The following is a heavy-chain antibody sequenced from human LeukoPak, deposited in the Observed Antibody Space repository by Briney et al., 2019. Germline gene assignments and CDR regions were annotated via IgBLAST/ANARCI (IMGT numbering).Heavy chain of an antibody. CDR3: ARERRSYNYFDY. CDR2: IYYSGGT. D-gene: IGHD2-2*02. Sequence: GSLRLSCAASGFTFSSYGMSWVRQAPGKGLEWIGSIYYSGGTYYNPSLKSRVTISVDTSKNQFSLKLSSVTAADTAVYYCARERRSYNYFDYWGQGTLVTVSS. V-gene: IGHV4-39*07. CDR1: GFTFSSYG. J-gene: IGHJ4*02.